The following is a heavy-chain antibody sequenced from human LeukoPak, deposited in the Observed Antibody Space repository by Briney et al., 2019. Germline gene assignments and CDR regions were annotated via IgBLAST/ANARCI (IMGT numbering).Heavy chain of an antibody. J-gene: IGHJ5*02. D-gene: IGHD2-2*01. Sequence: ASVKVSCKASGYTFTGYYMHWVRQAPGQGLEWMGWINPNSGGTNYAQKFQGRVTMTRDTSISTAYMELSRLRSDDTAVYYCARDGGVCSSTSCRQRNNWFDPWGQGTLVTVSS. CDR3: ARDGGVCSSTSCRQRNNWFDP. CDR1: GYTFTGYY. V-gene: IGHV1-2*02. CDR2: INPNSGGT.